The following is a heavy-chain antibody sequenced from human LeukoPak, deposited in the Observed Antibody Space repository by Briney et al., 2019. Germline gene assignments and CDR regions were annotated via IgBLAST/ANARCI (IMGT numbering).Heavy chain of an antibody. CDR2: ISAYNGNT. V-gene: IGHV1-18*01. D-gene: IGHD2-2*01. Sequence: ASVKVSCKASGGTFSSYGISWVRQAPGQGLEWMGWISAYNGNTNYALKLQGRVTMTTNTSTSTAYMELRSLRSDDTAVYYCARVVVVPAAIDYYYYYMDVWGKGTTVTVSS. CDR3: ARVVVVPAAIDYYYYYMDV. CDR1: GGTFSSYG. J-gene: IGHJ6*03.